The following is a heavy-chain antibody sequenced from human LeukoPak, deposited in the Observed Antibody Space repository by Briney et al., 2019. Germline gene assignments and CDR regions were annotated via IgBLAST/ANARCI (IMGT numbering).Heavy chain of an antibody. D-gene: IGHD3-22*01. CDR3: AKGLYDSSGYYPVDAFDI. J-gene: IGHJ3*02. CDR1: GFTFSSYA. V-gene: IGHV3-23*01. CDR2: ISGSGGST. Sequence: GGSLRLSCAASGFTFSSYAMSWVRQAPGKGLEWVSAISGSGGSTYYADSVKGRFTISRDNSKNTLYLQMNSLRAEDTAVYYCAKGLYDSSGYYPVDAFDIWGQETMVTVSS.